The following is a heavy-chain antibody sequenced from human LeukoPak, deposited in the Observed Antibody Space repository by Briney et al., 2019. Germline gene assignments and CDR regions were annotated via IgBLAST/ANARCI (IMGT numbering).Heavy chain of an antibody. Sequence: GGSLRLSCAASGFALSRYEMNWVRQAPGKGLEWVSYISSGAERIDYADSLKGRFTSSRDNARNSLFLQMNSLRVEDTAVYYCARAVYSGGMRGAFDIWGQGTLVTVSS. J-gene: IGHJ3*02. D-gene: IGHD2-15*01. V-gene: IGHV3-48*03. CDR1: GFALSRYE. CDR2: ISSGAERI. CDR3: ARAVYSGGMRGAFDI.